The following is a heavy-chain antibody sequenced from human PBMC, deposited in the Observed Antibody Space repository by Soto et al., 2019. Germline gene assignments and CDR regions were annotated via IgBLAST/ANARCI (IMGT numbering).Heavy chain of an antibody. CDR2: IRSTGET. J-gene: IGHJ6*02. Sequence: QVSLKESGPALRKPTESLTLTCTVSGFSLEDLDVAVAWIRQPPGKALEWLGSIRSTGETAFRSSLETRLSISTDTSKKRVVLTMTRLAPADTGTYYCARFRLLRAELNDRYYGMDVWGRGTTVTVSS. D-gene: IGHD3-10*01. CDR1: GFSLEDLDVA. V-gene: IGHV2-26*01. CDR3: ARFRLLRAELNDRYYGMDV.